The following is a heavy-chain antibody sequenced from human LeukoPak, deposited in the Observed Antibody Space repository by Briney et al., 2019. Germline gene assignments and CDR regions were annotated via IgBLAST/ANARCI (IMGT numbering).Heavy chain of an antibody. CDR1: GFTFSSYS. CDR2: ISSSSSYI. CDR3: ARSPQQSGSSWYMTSGISED. D-gene: IGHD6-13*01. J-gene: IGHJ4*02. Sequence: PGGSLRLSCAASGFTFSSYSMNWVRQAPGKGLEWVSSISSSSSYIYYADSVKGRFTISRDNAKNSLYLQMNSLRAEDTAVYYCARSPQQSGSSWYMTSGISEDWGQGTLVTVSS. V-gene: IGHV3-21*01.